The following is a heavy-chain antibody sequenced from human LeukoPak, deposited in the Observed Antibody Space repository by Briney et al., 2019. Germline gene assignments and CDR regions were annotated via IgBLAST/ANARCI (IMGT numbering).Heavy chain of an antibody. Sequence: GGSLRLSCAASGFTFSIYTMNWVRQAPGKGLEWVSYIGRSGITIYYADSVKGRFTISRDNAKNSLSLQMNSLRVEDTAVYYCARVLDYYDSSGHNYWGQGTLVTVSS. CDR1: GFTFSIYT. D-gene: IGHD3-22*01. CDR2: IGRSGITI. CDR3: ARVLDYYDSSGHNY. J-gene: IGHJ4*02. V-gene: IGHV3-48*04.